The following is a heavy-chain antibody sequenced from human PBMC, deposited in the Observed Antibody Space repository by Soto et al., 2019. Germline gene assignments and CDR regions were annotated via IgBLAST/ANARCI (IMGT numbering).Heavy chain of an antibody. J-gene: IGHJ2*01. CDR3: ARIYCSGGSCYYPPNCYFER. D-gene: IGHD2-15*01. Sequence: QVQLQESGPGLVKPSQTLSLTCTVSGGSISSGDYYWSWTRQPPGKGLAWIGYIDYSGSTYYNPSLKRRVTMSVDKSKNQCSLRLSSVTAADTSVYYCARIYCSGGSCYYPPNCYFERWGRGTLVTVSS. CDR1: GGSISSGDYY. CDR2: IDYSGST. V-gene: IGHV4-30-4*01.